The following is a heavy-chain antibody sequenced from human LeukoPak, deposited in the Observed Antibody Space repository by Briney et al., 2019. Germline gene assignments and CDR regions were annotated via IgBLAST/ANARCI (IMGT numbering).Heavy chain of an antibody. J-gene: IGHJ3*02. CDR3: ARDVGASAPDAFDI. CDR2: ISTNSNYI. V-gene: IGHV3-21*01. CDR1: GFTFSTYN. D-gene: IGHD3-16*01. Sequence: PGGSLRLSCAASGFTFSTYNMNWVRQAPGKGLEWVSSISTNSNYIHYADSVKGRFTISRDNAKNSLYLQMNSLRAEDTDVYYCARDVGASAPDAFDIWGQGTMVTVSS.